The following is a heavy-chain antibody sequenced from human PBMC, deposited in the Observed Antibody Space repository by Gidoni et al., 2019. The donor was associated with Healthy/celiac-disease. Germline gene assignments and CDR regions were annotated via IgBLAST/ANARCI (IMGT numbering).Heavy chain of an antibody. J-gene: IGHJ6*02. V-gene: IGHV4-31*03. CDR2: IYYSGST. CDR3: ARDRVVYCSSTSCPSDYYYYYGMDV. D-gene: IGHD2-2*01. CDR1: GGSISSGGYY. Sequence: QVQLQESGPGLVKPSQTLSLTCTVSGGSISSGGYYWSWIRQHPGKGLEWIGYIYYSGSTYYNPSLKSRVTISVDTSKNQFSLKLSSVTAADTAVYYCARDRVVYCSSTSCPSDYYYYYGMDVWGQGTTVTVSS.